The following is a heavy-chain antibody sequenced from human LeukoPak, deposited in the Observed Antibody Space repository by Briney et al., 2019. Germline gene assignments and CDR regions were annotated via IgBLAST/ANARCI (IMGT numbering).Heavy chain of an antibody. CDR3: ARAKGFGGDYVWLTAFDI. D-gene: IGHD4-17*01. CDR2: IYYSGST. CDR1: GGSISSYY. J-gene: IGHJ3*02. Sequence: SETLSLPCPVSGGSISSYYWSWVRRPPGKGREWSGYIYYSGSTNYNPSLKSRVTISIDTSKNQFSLKLSSVTAADTAVYYCARAKGFGGDYVWLTAFDIWGQGTMVTVSS. V-gene: IGHV4-59*01.